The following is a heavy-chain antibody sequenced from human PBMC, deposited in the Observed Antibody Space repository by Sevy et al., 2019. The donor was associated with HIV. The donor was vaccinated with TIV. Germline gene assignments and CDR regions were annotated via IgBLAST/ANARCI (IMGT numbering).Heavy chain of an antibody. D-gene: IGHD2-15*01. J-gene: IGHJ6*02. CDR2: ISGSGRYT. CDR1: EFTFSSYA. V-gene: IGHV3-23*01. CDR3: AKGFCSGGTCPRDYYYYGMDV. Sequence: GGSLRLSCAASEFTFSSYAMSWVRQAPGKGLEWVSSISGSGRYTYYADSVEGRFTISRDNSKNTLYVQMNSLRAEDTAVYYCAKGFCSGGTCPRDYYYYGMDVWCQGTTVTVSS.